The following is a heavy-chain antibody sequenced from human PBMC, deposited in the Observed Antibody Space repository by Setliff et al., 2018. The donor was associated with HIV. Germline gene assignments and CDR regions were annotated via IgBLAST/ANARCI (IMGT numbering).Heavy chain of an antibody. D-gene: IGHD6-13*01. V-gene: IGHV1-69*05. CDR3: ARVGHSSSYHYYGMDV. J-gene: IGHJ6*02. CDR2: IIPMFGTG. Sequence: SVKVSCKTSGGTFSSYGISWVRQAPGQGLEWMGGIIPMFGTGLYAQKFQGRVTITTDESRSTAYMELSSLGSEDTAVFYCARVGHSSSYHYYGMDVWGQGTTVTVSS. CDR1: GGTFSSYG.